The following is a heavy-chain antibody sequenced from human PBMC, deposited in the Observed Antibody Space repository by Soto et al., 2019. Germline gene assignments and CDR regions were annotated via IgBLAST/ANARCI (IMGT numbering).Heavy chain of an antibody. D-gene: IGHD6-25*01. V-gene: IGHV4-39*07. CDR3: AGEVKTAAYYYYYYGMDV. CDR1: GVSISSSDYY. Sequence: LSLTCTVSGVSISSSDYYWAWIRQPPGKGLEWIGSIYHSGSTYYNPSLKSRVTISVDTSKNQFSLKLSSVTAADTAVYYCAGEVKTAAYYYYYYGMDVWGQGTTVTVSS. CDR2: IYHSGST. J-gene: IGHJ6*02.